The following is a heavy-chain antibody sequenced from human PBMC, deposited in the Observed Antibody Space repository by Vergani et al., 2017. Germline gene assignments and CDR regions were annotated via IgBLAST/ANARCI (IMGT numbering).Heavy chain of an antibody. J-gene: IGHJ2*01. CDR1: GYSIGSGFY. D-gene: IGHD2-21*01. Sequence: QVRLEESGPGLVKPSETLSLTCSVSGYSIGSGFYWAWIRQSPGERLQLLTSIHNRGKTYHNPSLKSRVSVSLDTSKNRFSLNLTSVTATDTAVYYCARSQGDYWYFDLWGPGSLVTVSS. CDR3: ARSQGDYWYFDL. V-gene: IGHV4-38-2*01. CDR2: IHNRGKT.